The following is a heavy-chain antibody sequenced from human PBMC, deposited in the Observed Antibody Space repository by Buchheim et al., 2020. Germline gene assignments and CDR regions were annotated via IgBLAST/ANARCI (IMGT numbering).Heavy chain of an antibody. Sequence: EVQLVESGGGLVQPGGSLRHPCEVSGFTFSRNWMHWVRQAPGKGLVWVSRIDADGTRTTYADSVRGRFIISRDNAKNTVYLQMNSLRAEDTAVYYCTTETGGSGSPLGAFWGQGTL. CDR3: TTETGGSGSPLGAF. CDR1: GFTFSRNW. CDR2: IDADGTRT. J-gene: IGHJ4*02. D-gene: IGHD3-10*01. V-gene: IGHV3-74*01.